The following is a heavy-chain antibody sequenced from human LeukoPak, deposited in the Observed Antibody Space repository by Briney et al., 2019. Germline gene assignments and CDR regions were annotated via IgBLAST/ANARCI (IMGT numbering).Heavy chain of an antibody. V-gene: IGHV4-59*08. J-gene: IGHJ4*02. CDR1: AGSISSYY. Sequence: SDTLSLTCIVSAGSISSYYWSWIRQPPGKGLEWIGNIYYSGSTNYNPSLKSRVTISVDTSKNLFSLRLSSMTAADTAVYYCARHTGGWSPFDYWGQGTLVTVSS. CDR2: IYYSGST. CDR3: ARHTGGWSPFDY. D-gene: IGHD6-19*01.